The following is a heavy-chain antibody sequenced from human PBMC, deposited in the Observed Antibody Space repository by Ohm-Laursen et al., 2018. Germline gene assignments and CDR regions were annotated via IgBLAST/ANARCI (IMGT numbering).Heavy chain of an antibody. CDR2: ISSASTTI. CDR1: GFTFSSYH. CDR3: AKVRSQIAIQLWFFDY. V-gene: IGHV3-48*01. Sequence: SLRLSCAASGFTFSSYHINWVRQAPGKGLEWVSFISSASTTIYYADSVKGRFTISRDNAKNTVYMQMDSLRAEDTAVYYCAKVRSQIAIQLWFFDYWGQGTLVTVSS. J-gene: IGHJ4*02. D-gene: IGHD5-18*01.